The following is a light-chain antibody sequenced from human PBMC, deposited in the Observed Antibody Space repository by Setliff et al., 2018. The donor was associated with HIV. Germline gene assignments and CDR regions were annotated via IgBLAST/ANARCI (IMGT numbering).Light chain of an antibody. CDR2: DFT. CDR3: CSYAGSSTFI. J-gene: IGLJ2*01. V-gene: IGLV2-14*03. CDR1: KSDVGGYNY. Sequence: QSALTQPASVSAAPGLAITISCTGTKSDVGGYNYVSWYLQESGKAPKLIMYDFTSRPSGISNRFSGSQSGNTASLTISGLRTEDEGTYYCCSYAGSSTFIFGGGTKVTV.